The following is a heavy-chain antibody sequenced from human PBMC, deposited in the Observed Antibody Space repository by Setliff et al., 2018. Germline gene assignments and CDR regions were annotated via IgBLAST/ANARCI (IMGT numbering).Heavy chain of an antibody. CDR1: GYSISSGY. J-gene: IGHJ4*02. CDR2: IYIGGSA. CDR3: ARDLGHGGDSDY. V-gene: IGHV4-61*09. Sequence: SETLSLTCTVSGYSISSGYIWGWIRQPAGKGLEWIGHIYIGGSANYNPSLKSRVTMSIDTSKNQVSLKLNSVTATDTAVYYCARDLGHGGDSDYWGQGILVTVSS. D-gene: IGHD2-21*02.